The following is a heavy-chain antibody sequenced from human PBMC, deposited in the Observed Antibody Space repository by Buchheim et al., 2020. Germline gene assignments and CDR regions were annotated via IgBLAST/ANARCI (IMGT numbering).Heavy chain of an antibody. J-gene: IGHJ5*02. CDR2: IHYSGLT. CDR1: GGSISSADYY. V-gene: IGHV4-30-4*01. Sequence: QVQLQESGPGLVKPSQTLSLTCTVSGGSISSADYYWSWIRQSPGKGLEWIGHIHYSGLTYYNPSLRSRISISLDTSKKQFSLKLSSVTAADTAVYYCARRDLLGSCTSDNCPGAWWFDPWGQGTL. D-gene: IGHD2-8*02. CDR3: ARRDLLGSCTSDNCPGAWWFDP.